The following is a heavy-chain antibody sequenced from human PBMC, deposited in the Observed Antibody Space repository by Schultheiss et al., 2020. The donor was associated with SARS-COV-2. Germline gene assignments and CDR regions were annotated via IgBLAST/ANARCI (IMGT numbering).Heavy chain of an antibody. CDR3: AKEGDVS. D-gene: IGHD5-24*01. V-gene: IGHV3-30*01. J-gene: IGHJ3*01. CDR2: ISYDGSNK. CDR1: GFTFSSYA. Sequence: GGSLRLSCAASGFTFSSYAMHWVRQAPGKGLEWVAVISYDGSNKYYADSVKGRFTIPRDNSKNTLYLQMNSLRAEDTAVYYCAKEGDVSWGQGTMVTVSS.